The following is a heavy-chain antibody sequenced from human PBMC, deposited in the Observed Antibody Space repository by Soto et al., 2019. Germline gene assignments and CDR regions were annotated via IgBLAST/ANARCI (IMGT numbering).Heavy chain of an antibody. CDR1: GFLFNSYP. Sequence: LRLSCAASGFLFNSYPMHWVRQAPGKGLEWVTLISYNGGNQYYADSVKGRFTISRDNSKNTQYLQMSSLRADDTAVYYCVKGEYYYDSSGYYPFDYWGQGTLVTVSS. D-gene: IGHD3-22*01. CDR2: ISYNGGNQ. V-gene: IGHV3-30*14. J-gene: IGHJ4*02. CDR3: VKGEYYYDSSGYYPFDY.